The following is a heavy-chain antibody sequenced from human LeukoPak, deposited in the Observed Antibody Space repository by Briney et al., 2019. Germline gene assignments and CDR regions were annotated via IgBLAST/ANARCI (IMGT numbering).Heavy chain of an antibody. V-gene: IGHV3-30-3*01. CDR1: GFTVSSYA. CDR3: ARSYDSSGYYHFDY. CDR2: ISHDGSNK. D-gene: IGHD3-22*01. Sequence: GGSLRLSCVGSGFTVSSYAMHWVRQAPGKGLEWVAVISHDGSNKDYADSVKGRFTISRDNSKNTLYLQMNSLRAEDTAVYYCARSYDSSGYYHFDYWGQGTLVTVSS. J-gene: IGHJ4*02.